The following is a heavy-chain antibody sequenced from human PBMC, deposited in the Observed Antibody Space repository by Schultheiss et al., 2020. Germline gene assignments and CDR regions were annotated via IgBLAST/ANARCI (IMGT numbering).Heavy chain of an antibody. J-gene: IGHJ5*02. V-gene: IGHV4-4*07. D-gene: IGHD3-22*01. CDR2: IYTSGST. CDR3: AGGPQIGAPLDP. Sequence: SETLSLTCTVSGGSISSYYWSWIRQPAGKGLEWFGRIYTSGSTNYNPSLKSRVTMSVDTSKNQCSLKLSSVTAAGTAVNYCAGGPQIGAPLDPWGQGTLVTGSS. CDR1: GGSISSYY.